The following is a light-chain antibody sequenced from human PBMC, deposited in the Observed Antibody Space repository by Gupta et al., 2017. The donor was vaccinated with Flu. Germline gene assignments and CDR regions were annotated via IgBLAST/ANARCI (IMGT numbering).Light chain of an antibody. J-gene: IGLJ3*02. CDR3: SSYTTSNTLV. CDR1: SSDVGAYNF. V-gene: IGLV2-14*01. Sequence: QSALTQPASVSGSPGQSITISCTGTSSDVGAYNFVSWYQQNQGNAPRLLIYEVTNGPSGLSTRFSGSKSGDTASLTISWLQAEDEAHYYCSSYTTSNTLVFGGGTKVTVL. CDR2: EVT.